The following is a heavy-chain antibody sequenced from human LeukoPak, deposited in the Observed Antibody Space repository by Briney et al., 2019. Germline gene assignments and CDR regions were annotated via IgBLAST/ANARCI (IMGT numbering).Heavy chain of an antibody. V-gene: IGHV1-3*01. Sequence: GASVKVSCKASGYMFTKYVVHWVRQAPGQRPEWMGWIKAGNGDTKYSQNFQGRLTITRDTSASTVYMELSSLTSGDTALYYCARDDCGDTCYPGGYWGQGTLVTVSS. D-gene: IGHD2-21*01. CDR1: GYMFTKYV. J-gene: IGHJ4*02. CDR2: IKAGNGDT. CDR3: ARDDCGDTCYPGGY.